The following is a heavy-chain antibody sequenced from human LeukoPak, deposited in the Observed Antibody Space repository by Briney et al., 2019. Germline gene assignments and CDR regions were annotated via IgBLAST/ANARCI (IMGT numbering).Heavy chain of an antibody. CDR1: GVTFSTSA. CDR3: TRDPLRYLRVGHYDY. V-gene: IGHV3-21*01. CDR2: IDYDSSHI. D-gene: IGHD3-9*01. J-gene: IGHJ4*02. Sequence: GGSLRLSCAASGVTFSTSAMNWVRQVPGKGLEWLSSIDYDSSHIYYAASVRGRFTISRDNARDSVYLQTDSLRVEDTAVYYCTRDPLRYLRVGHYDYWGEGSLVAVSS.